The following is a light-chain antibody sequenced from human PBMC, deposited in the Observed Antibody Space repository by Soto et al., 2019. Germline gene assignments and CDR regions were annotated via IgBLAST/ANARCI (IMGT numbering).Light chain of an antibody. CDR2: EAS. Sequence: DIQMTQSPSTLSASVGDRVTITCRASQSISDSLAWYQQKPGKAPKLLIYEASNLKSGVPSRFRGSGSGTKYTLTISSLQPDDFASYYCQQYNGYWTFGQGTKVEIK. V-gene: IGKV1-5*03. J-gene: IGKJ1*01. CDR3: QQYNGYWT. CDR1: QSISDS.